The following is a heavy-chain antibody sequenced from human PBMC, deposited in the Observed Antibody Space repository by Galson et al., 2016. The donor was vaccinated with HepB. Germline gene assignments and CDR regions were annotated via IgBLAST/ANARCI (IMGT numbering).Heavy chain of an antibody. CDR2: TYYRSKWDN. CDR3: AREYYGMDV. Sequence: AISGDSVSSDSAAWNWIRQSPSRGLEWLGRTYYRSKWDNEYAVSVRSRMIINPDTSKNQFSLQLNSVTPEDTAVYYCAREYYGMDVWGQGTTVTVSS. J-gene: IGHJ6*02. CDR1: GDSVSSDSAA. V-gene: IGHV6-1*01.